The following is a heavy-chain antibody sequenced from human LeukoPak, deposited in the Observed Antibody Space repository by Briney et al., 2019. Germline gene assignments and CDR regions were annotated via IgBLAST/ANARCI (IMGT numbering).Heavy chain of an antibody. V-gene: IGHV1-8*01. J-gene: IGHJ4*02. CDR1: GYTFTSSD. CDR2: INANSGRT. D-gene: IGHD6-25*01. Sequence: APVKVSCKASGYTFTSSDINWVRQAAGQGLEWMGWINANSGRTGYAQKFQGRVTMSANTSISTAYMELSSLRFDDTAVYYCARGRSGLAAAGTYDYWGQGTLITVSS. CDR3: ARGRSGLAAAGTYDY.